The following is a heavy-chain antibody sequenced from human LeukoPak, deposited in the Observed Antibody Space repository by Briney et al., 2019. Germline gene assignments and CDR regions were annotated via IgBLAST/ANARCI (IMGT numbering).Heavy chain of an antibody. Sequence: SETLSLTCAVSGASISSSIWWTWVRQPPGKGLEWIGEIYHSGSTNYNPSLKSRVTISGDNSKNQFSLQLSSVTAADTAVYYCARPIAGSSVWRSFDYWGQGTLVTVSS. V-gene: IGHV4-4*02. CDR2: IYHSGST. CDR1: GASISSSIW. J-gene: IGHJ4*02. CDR3: ARPIAGSSVWRSFDY. D-gene: IGHD6-19*01.